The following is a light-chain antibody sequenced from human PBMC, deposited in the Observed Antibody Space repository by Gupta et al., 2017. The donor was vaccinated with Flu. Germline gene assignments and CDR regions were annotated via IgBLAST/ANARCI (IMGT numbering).Light chain of an antibody. J-gene: IGLJ3*02. Sequence: QSALTQPRSVSGSPGQSVTISCTGTASDIGDSKHVSWYQQHPGKAPKLVIYDVTKRPSGVPDRFSGSKSGNTASLTISGLQAEDAGDYYCCSHAGSVFGGGTKLTVL. V-gene: IGLV2-11*01. CDR1: ASDIGDSKH. CDR3: CSHAGSV. CDR2: DVT.